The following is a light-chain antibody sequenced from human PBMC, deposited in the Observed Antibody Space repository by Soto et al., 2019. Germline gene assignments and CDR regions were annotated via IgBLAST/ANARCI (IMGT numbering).Light chain of an antibody. CDR3: QHYNSYPEA. CDR1: QTISSW. CDR2: KAS. J-gene: IGKJ1*01. V-gene: IGKV1-5*03. Sequence: DIQMTQSPSTLSASVGDRVTITCRDSQTISSWLAWYQQKPGKAPKXLIYKASTLKSGVPSRFSGSGSGTEFTLTISSLQPDDFATYYCQHYNSYPEAFGQGTKVDIK.